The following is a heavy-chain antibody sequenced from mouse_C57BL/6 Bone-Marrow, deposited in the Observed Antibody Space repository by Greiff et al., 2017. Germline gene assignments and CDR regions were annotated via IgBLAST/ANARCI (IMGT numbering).Heavy chain of an antibody. J-gene: IGHJ4*01. CDR2: IRNKANGYTT. CDR1: GFTFTDYY. CDR3: ARSYAMDY. V-gene: IGHV7-3*01. Sequence: EVKLQESGGGLVQPGGSLSLSCAASGFTFTDYYMSWVRQPPGKALEWLGFIRNKANGYTTEYSASVKGRFTISRENSQSILYLQMHALRAEDSATYYCARSYAMDYWGQGTSVTVSS.